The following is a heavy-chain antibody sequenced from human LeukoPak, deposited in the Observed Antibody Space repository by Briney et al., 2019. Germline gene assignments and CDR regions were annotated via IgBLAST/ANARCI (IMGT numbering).Heavy chain of an antibody. D-gene: IGHD6-19*01. CDR3: AKAPAVAAPFDI. J-gene: IGHJ3*02. Sequence: GGSLRLSCAASGFTFSVYWMSWVRQAPGKGLEWVANIKQDGSEKYYVDSVKGRFTISRDNAKNSLYLQMNSLRAEDTAVYYCAKAPAVAAPFDIWGQGTMVTVSS. CDR2: IKQDGSEK. CDR1: GFTFSVYW. V-gene: IGHV3-7*01.